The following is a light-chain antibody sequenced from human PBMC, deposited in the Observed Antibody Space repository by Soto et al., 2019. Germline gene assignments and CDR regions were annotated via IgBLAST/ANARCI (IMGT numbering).Light chain of an antibody. CDR1: QSVSSSY. CDR2: GAS. J-gene: IGKJ4*01. Sequence: EIVLTQSPGTLSLSPGERATLSCRASQSVSSSYLAWYQQKPGQAPRQLIYGASSRATGIPDRFSGSGSGTDFTLTITRLELEDFAVYYCQHYRTSFGGGTRVEIK. V-gene: IGKV3-20*01. CDR3: QHYRTS.